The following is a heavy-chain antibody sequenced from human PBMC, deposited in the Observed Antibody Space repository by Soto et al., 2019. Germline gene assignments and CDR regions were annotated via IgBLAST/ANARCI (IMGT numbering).Heavy chain of an antibody. CDR1: GYTFTSYD. V-gene: IGHV1-8*01. J-gene: IGHJ4*02. CDR2: MNPNSGNT. Sequence: QVQLVQSGAEVKKPGTSVKVSCKASGYTFTSYDINWVRQATGQGLEWMGWMNPNSGNTGYAQKFQGRVTMTRNTSIRTAYMELSSLRSEDTAVYYCARERSSGWYVDYWGQGTLVTVSS. CDR3: ARERSSGWYVDY. D-gene: IGHD6-19*01.